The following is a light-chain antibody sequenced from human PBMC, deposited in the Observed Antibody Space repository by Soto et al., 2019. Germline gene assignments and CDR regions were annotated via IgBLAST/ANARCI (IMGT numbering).Light chain of an antibody. Sequence: QSVLTQPPSASGTPGQRVTISCSGSSSNIGSNYVYWYQQLPGTATKLLIYRNNQRPSGVPDRFSGSKSGTSASLAISGLRSEDEADYYCAAWDDSLSGHWVFGGGTMLAVL. CDR1: SSNIGSNY. CDR3: AAWDDSLSGHWV. J-gene: IGLJ3*02. V-gene: IGLV1-47*01. CDR2: RNN.